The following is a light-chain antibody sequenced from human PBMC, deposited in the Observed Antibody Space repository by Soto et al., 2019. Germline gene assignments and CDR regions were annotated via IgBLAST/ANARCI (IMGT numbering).Light chain of an antibody. CDR3: CSYAGSYIWV. J-gene: IGLJ2*01. V-gene: IGLV2-11*01. CDR2: DVS. CDR1: SGDVGGYNY. Sequence: QSALTQPRSVSGSPGQSVTISCTGTSGDVGGYNYVSWYQQHPAKAPKLMIYDVSKRPSGVPDRFSGSKSGNTASLTISGLQAEDEADYYCCSYAGSYIWVFGGGTKVTVL.